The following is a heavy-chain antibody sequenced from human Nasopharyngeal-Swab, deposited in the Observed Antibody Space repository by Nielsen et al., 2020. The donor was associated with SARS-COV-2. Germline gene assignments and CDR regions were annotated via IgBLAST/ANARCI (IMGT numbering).Heavy chain of an antibody. V-gene: IGHV1-18*04. CDR2: ISAYNGNT. D-gene: IGHD6-6*01. J-gene: IGHJ2*01. Sequence: ASVKVSCKASGYTFTSYGISWVRQAPGQGLEWMGWISAYNGNTNYAQKFQGRVTITADKSTSTAYMELSSLRSEDTAVYYCAREGSSPYWYFDLWGRGTLVTVSS. CDR1: GYTFTSYG. CDR3: AREGSSPYWYFDL.